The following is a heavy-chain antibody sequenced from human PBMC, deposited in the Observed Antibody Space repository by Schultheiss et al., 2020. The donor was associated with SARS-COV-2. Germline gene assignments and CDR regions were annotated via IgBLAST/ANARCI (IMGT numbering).Heavy chain of an antibody. CDR3: ATRGGY. CDR2: ISYDGSNK. J-gene: IGHJ4*02. Sequence: GGSLRLSCAASGFTFSSYAMHWVRQAPGKGLEWVAVISYDGSNKYYADSVKGRFTISRDNAKNSLYLQMNSLRDEDTAVYYCATRGGYWGQGTLVTVSS. D-gene: IGHD3-10*01. CDR1: GFTFSSYA. V-gene: IGHV3-30-3*01.